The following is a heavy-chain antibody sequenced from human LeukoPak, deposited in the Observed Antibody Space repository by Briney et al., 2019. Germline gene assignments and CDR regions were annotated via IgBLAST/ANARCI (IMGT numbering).Heavy chain of an antibody. D-gene: IGHD6-13*01. CDR2: IYPSDSDT. V-gene: IGHV5-51*01. J-gene: IGHJ6*03. CDR3: ARHYSSYSSSWYGTYYYYYVDV. CDR1: GYSFTSYW. Sequence: AAESLKISCKGSGYSFTSYWIGWVRQMPGKGLEWMGIIYPSDSDTRYSPSFQGQVTISADKSISTAYLQWSSLKASDTAMYYCARHYSSYSSSWYGTYYYYYVDVWGKGTTVTVSS.